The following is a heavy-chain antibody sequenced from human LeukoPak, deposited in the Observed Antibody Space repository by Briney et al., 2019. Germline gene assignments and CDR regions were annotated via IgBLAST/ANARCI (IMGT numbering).Heavy chain of an antibody. CDR3: AKDLRGSQVIDY. CDR2: ISGSGGST. CDR1: GFTFSSYA. V-gene: IGHV3-23*01. Sequence: GGSLRLSCAASGFTFSSYAMSWVRQAPGKGLEWVSAISGSGGSTYYADSVKGRFTISRDNSKNTLYLQMNSLRAEGTAVYYCAKDLRGSQVIDYWGQGTLVTVSS. D-gene: IGHD3-10*01. J-gene: IGHJ4*02.